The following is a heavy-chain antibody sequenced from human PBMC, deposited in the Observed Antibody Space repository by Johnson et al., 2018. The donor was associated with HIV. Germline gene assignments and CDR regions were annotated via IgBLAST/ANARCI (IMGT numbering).Heavy chain of an antibody. V-gene: IGHV3-30*04. CDR1: RFTFSSFA. CDR2: KSKTDGATT. J-gene: IGHJ3*02. CDR3: ARDQSEVDAFDI. Sequence: QVQLVESGGGVVQPGRSLRLSCAASRFTFSSFAMHWVRQAPGKGLEWVGRIKSKTDGATTDYAVPVKGRFTISRDNSKNTLYLQMNSLRAEDTAVYYCARDQSEVDAFDIWGQGTMVTVSS.